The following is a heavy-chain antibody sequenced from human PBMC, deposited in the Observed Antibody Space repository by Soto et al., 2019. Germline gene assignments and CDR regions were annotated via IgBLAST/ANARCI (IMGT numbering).Heavy chain of an antibody. CDR2: ISAYNGNT. D-gene: IGHD3-3*01. CDR1: GYTFTSYG. V-gene: IGHV1-18*01. J-gene: IGHJ6*02. CDR3: ARGGPRTLYYDFWSGYLGGYYYYGMDV. Sequence: GASGKVSCKASGYTFTSYGISWVRQAPGQGLEWMGWISAYNGNTNYAQKLQGRVTMTTDTSTSTAYMELRSLRSDDTAVYYCARGGPRTLYYDFWSGYLGGYYYYGMDVWGQGTTVTVSS.